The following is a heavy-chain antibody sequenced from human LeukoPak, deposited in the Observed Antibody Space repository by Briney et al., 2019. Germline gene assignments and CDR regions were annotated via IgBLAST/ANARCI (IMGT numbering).Heavy chain of an antibody. V-gene: IGHV4-34*01. J-gene: IGHJ6*02. D-gene: IGHD3-10*01. CDR3: ARSRRTYYYGSGINTAKYYYYGMDV. CDR1: GGSFSGYY. Sequence: SETLSLTCAVYGGSFSGYYWSWIRQPPGKGLEWIGEINRSGSTNYNPSLKSRVTISVDTSKNQFSLKLSSVTAADTAVYYCARSRRTYYYGSGINTAKYYYYGMDVWGQGTTVTVSS. CDR2: INRSGST.